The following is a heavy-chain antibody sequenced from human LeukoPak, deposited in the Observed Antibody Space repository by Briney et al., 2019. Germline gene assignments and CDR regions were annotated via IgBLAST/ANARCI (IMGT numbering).Heavy chain of an antibody. J-gene: IGHJ4*02. Sequence: GSLRLSCAASGFTFSDYWTHWVRQAPGKGLVWVSRINTDETRTNYADSVKGRFTISRDNAKNTLYLQMNSLRAEDTAVYYCARVGVGAYYFDYWGQGTLVTVSS. D-gene: IGHD3-3*01. V-gene: IGHV3-74*01. CDR1: GFTFSDYW. CDR2: INTDETRT. CDR3: ARVGVGAYYFDY.